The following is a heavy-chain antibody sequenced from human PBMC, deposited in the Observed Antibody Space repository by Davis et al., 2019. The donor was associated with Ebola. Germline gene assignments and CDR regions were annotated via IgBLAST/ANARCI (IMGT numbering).Heavy chain of an antibody. D-gene: IGHD4-11*01. J-gene: IGHJ6*02. CDR1: GFTFSGSA. V-gene: IGHV3-73*01. Sequence: GESLKISCAASGFTFSGSAMHWVRQAFGKGLEWVGRIRSKANSYATAYAASVKGRFTISRDDSKNTLYLQMNSLKTEDTAVYYCTTSPADYSNYDGYYYYYYGMDVWGQGTTVTVSS. CDR3: TTSPADYSNYDGYYYYYYGMDV. CDR2: IRSKANSYAT.